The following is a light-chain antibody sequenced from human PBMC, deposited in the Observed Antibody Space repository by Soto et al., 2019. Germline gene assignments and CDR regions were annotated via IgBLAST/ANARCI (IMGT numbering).Light chain of an antibody. Sequence: DIQMTQSPSTLSASVRDRVIITCRASQSISTWLAWFQQKPGEAPKLLISAASSLEGGVPSRFSGSGSGTEFTLTISSLQPDDFATYYCQQHNRHFGPGNKVDIK. J-gene: IGKJ3*01. CDR2: AAS. CDR1: QSISTW. CDR3: QQHNRH. V-gene: IGKV1-5*01.